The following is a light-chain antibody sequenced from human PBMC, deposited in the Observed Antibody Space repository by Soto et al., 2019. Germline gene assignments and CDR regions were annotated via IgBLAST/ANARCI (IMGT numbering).Light chain of an antibody. J-gene: IGLJ2*01. V-gene: IGLV4-69*01. CDR1: SGHSYYA. CDR3: QTWGTGGVV. CDR2: LNSDGSH. Sequence: QLVLTQSPSASASLGASVKLTCTLSSGHSYYAIAWHQQQPEKGPRYLMKLNSDGSHSKGDGIPDRFSGSSSGAERYLTISSRQSEDEADYYCQTWGTGGVVFGGGTKLTVL.